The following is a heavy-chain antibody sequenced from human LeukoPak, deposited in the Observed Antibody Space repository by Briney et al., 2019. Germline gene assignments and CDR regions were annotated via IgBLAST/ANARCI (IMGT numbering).Heavy chain of an antibody. CDR3: AKDFPHYYEVPHGMDV. Sequence: GGSLRLSCAASGFTFSSYAMNWVRQAPGKGLEWIAYISVRAGTIYYGDSAEGRFTISRDDAKNSLYLQMNGLRVEDTAIYYCAKDFPHYYEVPHGMDVWGQGTTVTV. J-gene: IGHJ6*02. CDR2: ISVRAGTI. D-gene: IGHD3-22*01. V-gene: IGHV3-48*03. CDR1: GFTFSSYA.